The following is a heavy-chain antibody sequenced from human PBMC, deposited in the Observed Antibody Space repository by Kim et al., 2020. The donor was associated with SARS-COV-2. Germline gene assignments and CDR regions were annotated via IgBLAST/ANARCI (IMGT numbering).Heavy chain of an antibody. D-gene: IGHD4-17*01. CDR3: ARDFIGDYGDYSNWFDP. CDR2: IIPIFGTA. Sequence: SVKVSCKASGGTFSSYAISWVRQAPGQGLEWMGGIIPIFGTANYAQKFQGRVTITADESTSTAYMELSSLRSEDTAVYYCARDFIGDYGDYSNWFDPWGQGTLVTVSS. CDR1: GGTFSSYA. V-gene: IGHV1-69*13. J-gene: IGHJ5*02.